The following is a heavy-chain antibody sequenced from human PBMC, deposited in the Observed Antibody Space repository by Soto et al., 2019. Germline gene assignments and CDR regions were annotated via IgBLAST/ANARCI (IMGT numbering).Heavy chain of an antibody. V-gene: IGHV3-7*01. CDR2: IKQDGSEK. CDR1: GFTFSSYW. Sequence: GGSLSLSCAASGFTFSSYWMSWVRQAPGKGLEWVANIKQDGSEKYYVDSVKGRFTISRDNAKNSLYLQMNSLRAEDTAVYYCARDYDILTGYPSNYYYYYYMDVWGKGTTVTVSS. D-gene: IGHD3-9*01. CDR3: ARDYDILTGYPSNYYYYYYMDV. J-gene: IGHJ6*03.